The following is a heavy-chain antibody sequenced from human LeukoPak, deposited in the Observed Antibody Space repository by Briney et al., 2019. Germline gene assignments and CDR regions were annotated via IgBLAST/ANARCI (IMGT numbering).Heavy chain of an antibody. CDR3: AREEYYSDNSGYYPDF. J-gene: IGHJ4*02. CDR1: GDSISSGSYY. V-gene: IGHV4-61*02. D-gene: IGHD3-22*01. Sequence: SETLSLTCTVSGDSISSGSYYWSWIRQPAGKGLEWIGCIYTSGSTNNNPSLKSRVTISVDTSKNQFSLKLSSVTAADTAVYYCAREEYYSDNSGYYPDFWGQGTLVTVSS. CDR2: IYTSGST.